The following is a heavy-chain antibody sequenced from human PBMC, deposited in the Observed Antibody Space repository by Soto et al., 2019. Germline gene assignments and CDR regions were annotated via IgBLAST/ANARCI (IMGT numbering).Heavy chain of an antibody. CDR1: GFTFSRYW. Sequence: EVQLVESGGGLVQPGGSLRLSCSASGFTFSRYWVHWVRQVPGKGLQWVSHINSDGTTTNYGDSVKGRFTISRDNAKNTLYLQMNSLRAEDTSVYYCARETEYSSGLTDYWGQGTLVTVSS. V-gene: IGHV3-74*01. J-gene: IGHJ4*02. CDR2: INSDGTTT. D-gene: IGHD3-22*01. CDR3: ARETEYSSGLTDY.